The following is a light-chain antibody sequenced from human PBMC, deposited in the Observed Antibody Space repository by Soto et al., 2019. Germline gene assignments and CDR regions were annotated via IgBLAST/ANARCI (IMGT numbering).Light chain of an antibody. J-gene: IGKJ4*01. V-gene: IGKV4-1*01. CDR1: PSVFYSSYNKTY. CDR2: WAS. Sequence: DIVMTQSPDSLAVSLGERATINCKSSPSVFYSSYNKTYLAWSQQKPGQPPKLLIYWASTRESGVPDRFSGSGSGTDFTLNISSLQAEDVAVYYCQQYYSTPLTFGGGTKVEIK. CDR3: QQYYSTPLT.